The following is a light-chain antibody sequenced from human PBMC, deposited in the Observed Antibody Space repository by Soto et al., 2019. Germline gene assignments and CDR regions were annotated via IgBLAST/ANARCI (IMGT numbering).Light chain of an antibody. CDR2: DVT. CDR1: SSDIGGYNF. Sequence: QSALTQPASVSGSLGQSIAISCTGTSSDIGGYNFVAWYQQYPGRVPTLLIYDVTNRPSGISNRFSGSKTGNTASLTISGLQPEDEGYYYCSSYTRTSTVVFGGGTQLTVL. CDR3: SSYTRTSTVV. V-gene: IGLV2-14*03. J-gene: IGLJ2*01.